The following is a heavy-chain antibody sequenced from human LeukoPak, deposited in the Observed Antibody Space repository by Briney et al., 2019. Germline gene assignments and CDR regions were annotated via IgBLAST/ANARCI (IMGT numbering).Heavy chain of an antibody. CDR2: IYHSGST. J-gene: IGHJ1*01. V-gene: IGHV4-59*01. CDR1: GGSISTYY. Sequence: SETLSLTCTVSGGSISTYYWNWIRQPPGKGLEWIGYIYHSGSTNYNPSLQSRVTIPVDTSKNQFSLNLNSVTAADTAVYYCARGGAACLHFQNWGQGTLVTVSS. D-gene: IGHD6-6*01. CDR3: ARGGAACLHFQN.